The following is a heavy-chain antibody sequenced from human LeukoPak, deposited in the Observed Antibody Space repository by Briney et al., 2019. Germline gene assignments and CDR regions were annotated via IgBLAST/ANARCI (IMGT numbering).Heavy chain of an antibody. V-gene: IGHV1-46*01. D-gene: IGHD6-13*01. CDR1: GYTSTSYY. CDR2: INPSGGST. CDR3: ARVPRAPPYSSSWTKDY. J-gene: IGHJ4*02. Sequence: ASVKVSCKASGYTSTSYYMHWVRQAPGQGLEWMGIINPSGGSTSYAQKFQGRVTMTRDMSTSTVYMELSSLRSEDTAVYYCARVPRAPPYSSSWTKDYWGQGTLVTVSS.